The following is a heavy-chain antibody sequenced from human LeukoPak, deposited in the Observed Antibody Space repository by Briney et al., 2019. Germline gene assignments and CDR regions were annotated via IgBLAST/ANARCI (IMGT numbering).Heavy chain of an antibody. CDR3: ARGDLGLGTV. J-gene: IGHJ4*02. Sequence: SETLSLTCAVYCGSFSGYYWSWFRQPPGKGLEWIGEINHSGSTNYNPSLKSRVTISVDTSKNQFSLKLSSVTAADTAVYYCARGDLGLGTVWGQGTLVTVSS. CDR2: INHSGST. CDR1: CGSFSGYY. V-gene: IGHV4-34*01. D-gene: IGHD5-18*01.